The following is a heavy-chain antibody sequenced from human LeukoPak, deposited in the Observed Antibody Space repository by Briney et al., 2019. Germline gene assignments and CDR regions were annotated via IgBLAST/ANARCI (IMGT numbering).Heavy chain of an antibody. CDR1: GFTFSSYG. D-gene: IGHD6-13*01. V-gene: IGHV3-30*02. CDR3: ARLGSSSWGGAFDI. J-gene: IGHJ3*02. CDR2: IRYDGSNK. Sequence: PGGSLRLSCAASGFTFSSYGMHWVRQAPGKGLEWVAFIRYDGSNKYYADSVKGRFTISRDNSKNTLYLQMNSLRAEDTAVYYCARLGSSSWGGAFDIWGQGTMVTVSS.